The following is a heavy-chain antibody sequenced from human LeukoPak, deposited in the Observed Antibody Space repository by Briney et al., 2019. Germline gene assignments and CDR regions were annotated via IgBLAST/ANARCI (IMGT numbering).Heavy chain of an antibody. CDR2: IYYSGSP. Sequence: SETLSLTCTVSGGSISNNNYYWAWIRQPPGKGLECIGSIYYSGSPYYNPSLKSRVTISVDASKNQCSLRLSSVTAADTAVYFCGRYDHPVITPIDSWGQGTLVTVSS. CDR1: GGSISNNNYY. CDR3: GRYDHPVITPIDS. J-gene: IGHJ4*02. D-gene: IGHD3-3*01. V-gene: IGHV4-39*01.